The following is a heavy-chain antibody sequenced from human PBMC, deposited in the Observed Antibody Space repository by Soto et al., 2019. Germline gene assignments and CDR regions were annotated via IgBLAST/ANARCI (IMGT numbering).Heavy chain of an antibody. Sequence: EVQLVESGGGLVKPGGSLRLSCAASGLTFSTYSMNWVRQAPGKGLEWVSSISSSSSYIYYADSVKGRFTISRDNAKNSLYLQMNSLRAEDTAVYYCASDYQLGIKSFDYWGQGTLVTVSS. CDR1: GLTFSTYS. CDR2: ISSSSSYI. CDR3: ASDYQLGIKSFDY. J-gene: IGHJ4*02. D-gene: IGHD7-27*01. V-gene: IGHV3-21*01.